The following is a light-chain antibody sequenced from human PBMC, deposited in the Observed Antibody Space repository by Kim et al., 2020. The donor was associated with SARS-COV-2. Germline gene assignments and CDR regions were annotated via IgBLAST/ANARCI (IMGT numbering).Light chain of an antibody. CDR2: AAS. CDR1: QSITGY. Sequence: SASVGDRVTITCRARQSITGYLHWYQQKPGKAPKLLIYAASILQAGVPSRFSGSGSGTDFTLTISSLEPEDFATYYCQQSYSTPLTFGGGTKLEI. CDR3: QQSYSTPLT. J-gene: IGKJ4*01. V-gene: IGKV1-39*01.